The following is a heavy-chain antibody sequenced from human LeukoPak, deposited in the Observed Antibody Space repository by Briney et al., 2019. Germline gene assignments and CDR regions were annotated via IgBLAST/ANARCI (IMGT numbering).Heavy chain of an antibody. D-gene: IGHD2-2*01. CDR2: INQDGSEK. V-gene: IGHV3-7*03. J-gene: IGHJ4*02. Sequence: GGSLRLSCAASGFTFSRYWMSWVRQAPGKGLEWVANINQDGSEKYYVDSVKGRSTISRDNAKNSLYLQMSSLRAEDTAVYYCVKDKLAHCSSTTCSDFDSWGQGTLVTVSS. CDR1: GFTFSRYW. CDR3: VKDKLAHCSSTTCSDFDS.